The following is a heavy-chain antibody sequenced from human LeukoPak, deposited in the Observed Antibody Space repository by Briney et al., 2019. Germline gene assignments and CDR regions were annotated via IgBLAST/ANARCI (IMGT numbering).Heavy chain of an antibody. CDR3: ASERGSSYYYYYYMDV. CDR2: IYTSGST. J-gene: IGHJ6*03. V-gene: IGHV4-4*07. CDR1: GGSISSYY. Sequence: SETLSLTCTVSGGSISSYYWSWIRQPAGKGLEWIGRIYTSGSTNYNPSLKSRVTMPVDTSKNQFSLKLSSVTAADTAVYYCASERGSSYYYYYYMDVWGKGTTVTISS. D-gene: IGHD6-13*01.